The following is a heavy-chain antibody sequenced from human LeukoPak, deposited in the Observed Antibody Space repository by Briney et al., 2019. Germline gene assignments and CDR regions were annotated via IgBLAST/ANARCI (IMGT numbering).Heavy chain of an antibody. D-gene: IGHD2/OR15-2a*01. CDR1: GFTFSSYA. CDR2: ISYDGSHK. J-gene: IGHJ4*02. V-gene: IGHV3-30*04. CDR3: ARGFNI. Sequence: GGSLRLSCAASGFTFSSYAMHWVRQAPGKGLEWVAVISYDGSHKYYADSVKGRFTISRDNSKNTLYLQMNSLRAEDTAVYYCARGFNIGGQGTLVTVSS.